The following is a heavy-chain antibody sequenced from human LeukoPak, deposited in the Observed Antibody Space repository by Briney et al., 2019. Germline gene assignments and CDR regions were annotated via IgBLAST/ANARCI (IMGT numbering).Heavy chain of an antibody. Sequence: GGSLRHSCAASGFTFSSYSMNWVRQAPGKGLEWVSYISSSSSTIYYADSVKGRFTISRDNAKNSLYLQMNSLRDEDTAVYYCARDWDGSGSYYFDYWGQGTLVTVSS. CDR1: GFTFSSYS. V-gene: IGHV3-48*02. CDR3: ARDWDGSGSYYFDY. J-gene: IGHJ4*02. D-gene: IGHD3-10*01. CDR2: ISSSSSTI.